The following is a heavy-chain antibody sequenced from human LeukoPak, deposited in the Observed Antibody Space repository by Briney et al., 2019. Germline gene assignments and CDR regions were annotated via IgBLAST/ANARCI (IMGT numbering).Heavy chain of an antibody. J-gene: IGHJ1*01. CDR2: ISSSSSYI. Sequence: GRSLRLSCAASGFTFSSYGMNWVRQAPGKGLEWVSSISSSSSYIYYADSVKGRFTISRDNAKNSLYLQMNSLRAEDTAVYYCASWGSGYYFSRYFQHWGQGTLVTVSS. CDR1: GFTFSSYG. V-gene: IGHV3-21*01. CDR3: ASWGSGYYFSRYFQH. D-gene: IGHD3-22*01.